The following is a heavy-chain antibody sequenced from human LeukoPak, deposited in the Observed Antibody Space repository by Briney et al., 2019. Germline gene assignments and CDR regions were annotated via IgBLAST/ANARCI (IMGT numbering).Heavy chain of an antibody. CDR1: GGSISNYY. CDR3: ARDSPKLRHLDP. J-gene: IGHJ5*02. D-gene: IGHD4-17*01. V-gene: IGHV4-4*07. Sequence: SETLSLTCTVSGGSISNYYWSWIRQPAGKGLEWIGRIYTSGSTNYNPSLKSRVTMSVDTSKNQFSLKLSSVTAADTAVYYCARDSPKLRHLDPWGQGTLVTVSS. CDR2: IYTSGST.